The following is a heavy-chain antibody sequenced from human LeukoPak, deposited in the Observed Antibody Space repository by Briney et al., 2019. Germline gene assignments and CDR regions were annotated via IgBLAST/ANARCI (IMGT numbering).Heavy chain of an antibody. J-gene: IGHJ3*02. D-gene: IGHD2-15*01. Sequence: GGSLRLSCAASGFTSSHYWMSWVRQAPGKGLEWVANIKPDGTDKYYVDSVKGRFTISKDNAKNTLYLQMGSLRAEDTAVYYCAREDMWAFDMWGQGTMVTVSS. CDR3: AREDMWAFDM. V-gene: IGHV3-7*01. CDR1: GFTSSHYW. CDR2: IKPDGTDK.